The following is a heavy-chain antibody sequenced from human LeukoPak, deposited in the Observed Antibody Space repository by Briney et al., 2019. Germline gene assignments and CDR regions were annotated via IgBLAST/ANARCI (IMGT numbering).Heavy chain of an antibody. V-gene: IGHV3-23*01. CDR2: ISGSGGST. J-gene: IGHJ4*02. CDR1: GFTFSSYA. D-gene: IGHD2-8*01. Sequence: GGSLRLSCAAPGFTFSSYAMSWVRQAPGKGLEWVSAISGSGGSTYYADSVKGRFTISRDNSKNTLYLQMNSLRAEDTAVYYCAKDCTNGVCSDYWGQGTLVTVSS. CDR3: AKDCTNGVCSDY.